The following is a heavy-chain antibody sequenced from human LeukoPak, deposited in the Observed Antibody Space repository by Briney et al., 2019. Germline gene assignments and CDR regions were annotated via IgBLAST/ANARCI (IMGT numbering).Heavy chain of an antibody. CDR2: ISGSGGST. D-gene: IGHD3-3*01. CDR3: AKDPRITIFGVPHYYMDV. CDR1: GFSVSSNY. J-gene: IGHJ6*03. Sequence: GSLRLSCAAPGFSVSSNYMSSVPQAPGKGLEWVSAISGSGGSTYYADSVKGRFTISRDNSKNTLYLQMNSLRAEDTAVYYCAKDPRITIFGVPHYYMDVWGKGTTVTVSS. V-gene: IGHV3-23*01.